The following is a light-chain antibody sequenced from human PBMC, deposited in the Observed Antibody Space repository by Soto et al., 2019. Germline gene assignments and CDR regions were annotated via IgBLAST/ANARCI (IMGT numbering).Light chain of an antibody. V-gene: IGKV3-15*01. J-gene: IGKJ5*01. Sequence: HYPCTRFAAPGASVSRSCRARQSLNHNLAWYLQKPGQAPRLLMYDKTSRAPGVPARFSGSGTGTDFTLTINSLQSEDFGVYYCQQYNNLPPSTSGQGTRLAIK. CDR1: QSLNHN. CDR3: QQYNNLPPST. CDR2: DKT.